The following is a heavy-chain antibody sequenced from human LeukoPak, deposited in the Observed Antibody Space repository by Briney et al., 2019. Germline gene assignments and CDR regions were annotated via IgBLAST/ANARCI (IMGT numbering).Heavy chain of an antibody. V-gene: IGHV4-61*02. CDR3: ARSGYYYDSSGYYYNYFDY. CDR1: GGSISSGSYY. J-gene: IGHJ4*02. Sequence: SQTLSLTCTVSGGSISSGSYYWSWIRQPAGKGLEWIARIYTSGSTNYNPSLKSRVTISVDTSKNQFSLKLSSVTAADTAVYYCARSGYYYDSSGYYYNYFDYWGQGTLVTVSS. D-gene: IGHD3-22*01. CDR2: IYTSGST.